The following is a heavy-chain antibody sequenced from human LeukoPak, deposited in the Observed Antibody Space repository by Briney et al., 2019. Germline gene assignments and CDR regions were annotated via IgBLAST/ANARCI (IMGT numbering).Heavy chain of an antibody. Sequence: SETLSLTCTVSGGSISSYYWSWIRQPAGKGLEWIGRIYSSGSTNYNASLESRVTMSVDTSRNQFSLKLSSVTAADTAVYYCARHLGCSNTCYFDSWGQGTLVTVSS. CDR2: IYSSGST. V-gene: IGHV4-4*07. D-gene: IGHD2-2*01. CDR1: GGSISSYY. CDR3: ARHLGCSNTCYFDS. J-gene: IGHJ4*02.